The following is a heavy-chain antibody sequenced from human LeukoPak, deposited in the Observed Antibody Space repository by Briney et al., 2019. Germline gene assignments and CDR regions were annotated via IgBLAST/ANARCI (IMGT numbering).Heavy chain of an antibody. J-gene: IGHJ4*02. CDR2: IRNDGSTK. V-gene: IGHV3-30*02. CDR1: GFTFSSYG. Sequence: GGSLRLSCAASGFTFSSYGMHWVRQAPGKGLEWVAFIRNDGSTKFYADSVKGRFTISRDNSENTLYLQMNSLRAEDTAVYYCARGKDYFDYWGQGTLVTVSS. CDR3: ARGKDYFDY.